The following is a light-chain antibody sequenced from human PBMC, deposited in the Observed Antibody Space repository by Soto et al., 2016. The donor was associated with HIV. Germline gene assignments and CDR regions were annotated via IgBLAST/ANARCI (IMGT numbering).Light chain of an antibody. CDR3: SSRDNNGNHR. J-gene: IGLJ2*01. CDR1: ILNTYY. CDR2: GRT. Sequence: SSELTQDPAVSVALGQTVRITCQGDILNTYYATWYQQKSGQAPILVIYGRTNRPSGIPDRFSGSSSGNTASLTITGAQAEDEADYYCSSRDNNGNHRFGGGTKLTVL. V-gene: IGLV3-19*01.